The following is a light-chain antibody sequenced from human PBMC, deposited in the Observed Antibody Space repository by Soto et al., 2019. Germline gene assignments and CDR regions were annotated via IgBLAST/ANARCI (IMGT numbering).Light chain of an antibody. Sequence: DIQITQSPSSLSASVGDRVTITCRASQSISSYLNWYQQKPWKAPKLLIYDSSLLQSGVPSRFSGSGSGTDFPLTITSLQPEDFSTYHWQQSYSTPLNCGGGTKVDIK. J-gene: IGKJ4*01. CDR1: QSISSY. CDR2: DSS. CDR3: QQSYSTPLN. V-gene: IGKV1-39*01.